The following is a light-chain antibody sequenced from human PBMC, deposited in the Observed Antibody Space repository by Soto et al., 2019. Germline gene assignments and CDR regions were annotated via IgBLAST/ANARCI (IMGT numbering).Light chain of an antibody. CDR1: QSVSSN. V-gene: IGKV3-15*01. J-gene: IGKJ5*01. CDR3: QQYGSSIT. Sequence: EIVMTQSPATLSVSPGERATLSCRASQSVSSNLAWYQQKPGQAPRLLIYGASTRATGVPAKISGSGSGTDFTLTISRLEPEDFAVYYCQQYGSSITFGQGTRLEIK. CDR2: GAS.